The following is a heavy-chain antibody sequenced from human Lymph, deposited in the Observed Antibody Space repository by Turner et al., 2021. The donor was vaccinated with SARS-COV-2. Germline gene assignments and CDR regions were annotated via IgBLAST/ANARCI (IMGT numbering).Heavy chain of an antibody. V-gene: IGHV1-2*02. J-gene: IGHJ3*02. D-gene: IGHD6-19*01. CDR3: ARSLGYSSGWYGDAFDI. CDR1: GYTFTGYY. Sequence: QVQLVQSGAGVKKPGASVKVSCKASGYTFTGYYVHWVRQAPGQGLEWMGRINPKSGGTEYGQNFQGRVTMTRDTSSSTAYMELSRLSSDDTAVYYCARSLGYSSGWYGDAFDIWGLGTMVTVSS. CDR2: INPKSGGT.